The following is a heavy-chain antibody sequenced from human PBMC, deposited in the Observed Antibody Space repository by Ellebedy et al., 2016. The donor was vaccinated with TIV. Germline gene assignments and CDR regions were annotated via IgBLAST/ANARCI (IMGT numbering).Heavy chain of an antibody. CDR2: IKSKTDGGTT. CDR3: TTVPALLEGYTR. D-gene: IGHD3-3*02. CDR1: GFTFSNAW. J-gene: IGHJ4*02. V-gene: IGHV3-15*01. Sequence: GESLKISCAASGFTFSNAWMSWVRQAPGKGLEWVGRIKSKTDGGTTDYAAPVKGRFTISRDDSKNTLYLQMNSLKTEDTAVYYCTTVPALLEGYTRWGQGTLVTVSS.